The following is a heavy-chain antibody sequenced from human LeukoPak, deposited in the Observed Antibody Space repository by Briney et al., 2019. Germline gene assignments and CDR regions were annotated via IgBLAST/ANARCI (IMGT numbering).Heavy chain of an antibody. CDR3: TTLKTPLSYYYDSSVPQGVQFDY. J-gene: IGHJ4*02. CDR2: IKSKTDGGTT. Sequence: PGGSLRLSCAASGFTFSNAWMSWVRQAPGKGLEWVGRIKSKTDGGTTDYAAPVKGRFTISRDDSKNTLYLQMNSLKTEDTAVYYCTTLKTPLSYYYDSSVPQGVQFDYWGQGTLVTVSS. D-gene: IGHD3-22*01. V-gene: IGHV3-15*01. CDR1: GFTFSNAW.